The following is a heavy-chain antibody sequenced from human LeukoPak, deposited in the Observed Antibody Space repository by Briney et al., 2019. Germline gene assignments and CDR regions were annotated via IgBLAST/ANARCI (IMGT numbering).Heavy chain of an antibody. CDR2: IFHSGST. Sequence: SETLSLTCTVSGGSISSYYWSWIRQPPGKGLEWIGNIFHSGSTNYNPSLKSRVTISVDTSKNQFSLKLSSVTAADTAVYYCARGWGDFDWFDYWGQGTLVTVSS. J-gene: IGHJ4*02. CDR1: GGSISSYY. V-gene: IGHV4-59*12. CDR3: ARGWGDFDWFDY. D-gene: IGHD3-9*01.